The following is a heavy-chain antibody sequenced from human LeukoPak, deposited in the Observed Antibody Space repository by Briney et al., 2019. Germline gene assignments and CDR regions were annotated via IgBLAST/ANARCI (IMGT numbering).Heavy chain of an antibody. CDR2: ISSGDHR. J-gene: IGHJ5*02. CDR1: GFTFTPYA. CDR3: TREDCSNVRCYGASDA. Sequence: GGSLRLSCVASGFTFTPYAMSWVRQAPGKGLEYVSSISSGDHRYYADSVKGRFTISRDNAKNSLFLQMDNLRGEDTAVYYCTREDCSNVRCYGASDAWGQGTMVTVSS. V-gene: IGHV3-69-1*01. D-gene: IGHD2-2*01.